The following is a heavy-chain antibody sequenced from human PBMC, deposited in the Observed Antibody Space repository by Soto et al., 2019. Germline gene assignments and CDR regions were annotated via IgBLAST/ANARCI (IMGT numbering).Heavy chain of an antibody. CDR3: ARVALWFGVSYGMDV. V-gene: IGHV1-46*03. D-gene: IGHD3-10*01. CDR2: INPSGGST. CDR1: GFGKTCKY. J-gene: IGHJ6*02. Sequence: TSAKPSSKAPGFGKTCKYMYWVRHAPGQGLEWMGIINPSGGSTSYAQKFQGRVTMTRDTSTSTVYMELSSLRSEDTAVYYCARVALWFGVSYGMDVWGQGTTVTVSS.